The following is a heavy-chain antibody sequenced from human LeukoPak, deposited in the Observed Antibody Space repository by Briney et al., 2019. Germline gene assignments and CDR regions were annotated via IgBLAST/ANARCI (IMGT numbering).Heavy chain of an antibody. J-gene: IGHJ1*01. CDR1: GYTFTSYG. D-gene: IGHD3-3*01. CDR2: ISAYNGNT. Sequence: ASVKVSCKASGYTFTSYGISWVRQAPGQGLEWMGWISAYNGNTNYAQKLQGRVTMTTDTSTSTAYMELRSLRSDDTAVYYCARDPSWSCYYSAEYFQHWGQGTLVTVSS. CDR3: ARDPSWSCYYSAEYFQH. V-gene: IGHV1-18*01.